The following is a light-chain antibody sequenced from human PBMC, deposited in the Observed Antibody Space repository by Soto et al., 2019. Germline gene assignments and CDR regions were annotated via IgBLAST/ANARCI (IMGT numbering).Light chain of an antibody. CDR3: QQYKNWPHFT. Sequence: EIVMTQSPATLSVSPGERATLSCRASQSVSTKLAWYRHKPGQAPRLLIYGASTRATGIPARFSVSGSGTEFNLTINSLQSEDFAVYYCQQYKNWPHFTFGPGTTVDIK. J-gene: IGKJ3*01. CDR1: QSVSTK. V-gene: IGKV3-15*01. CDR2: GAS.